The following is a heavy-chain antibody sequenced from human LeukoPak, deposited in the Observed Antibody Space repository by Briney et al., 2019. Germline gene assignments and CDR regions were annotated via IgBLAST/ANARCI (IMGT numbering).Heavy chain of an antibody. J-gene: IGHJ6*02. CDR1: GGSITTTNW. CDR2: VHLSGAT. Sequence: SETLSLTCAVSGGSITTTNWWSWVRQPPGKGLEWIGEVHLSGATNYNPSFKSRVAISVDTSKNQFSLKLSSVTAADTAVYYCARLYYSYGVDVWGQGTTVTVSS. CDR3: ARLYYSYGVDV. V-gene: IGHV4-4*02.